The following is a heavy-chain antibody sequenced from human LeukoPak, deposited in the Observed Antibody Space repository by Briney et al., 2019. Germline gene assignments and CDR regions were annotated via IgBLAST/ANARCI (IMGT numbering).Heavy chain of an antibody. Sequence: PGGSLRPSCAASGFTFSSSAMSWVRQAPGKGLEWVSAISNNGGYTYYADSVQGRFTISRDNSKSTLCLQMNSLRAEDTAVYYCAKQLGYCSDGSCYFPYRGQGTLVTVSS. CDR1: GFTFSSSA. V-gene: IGHV3-23*01. CDR3: AKQLGYCSDGSCYFPY. CDR2: ISNNGGYT. D-gene: IGHD2-15*01. J-gene: IGHJ4*02.